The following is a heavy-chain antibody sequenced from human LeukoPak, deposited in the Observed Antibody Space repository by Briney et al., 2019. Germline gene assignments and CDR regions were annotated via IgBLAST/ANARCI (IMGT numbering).Heavy chain of an antibody. CDR1: GFTFSSYA. CDR3: AKYGYSSSWYTDY. D-gene: IGHD6-13*01. J-gene: IGHJ4*02. V-gene: IGHV3-23*01. CDR2: ISGSGGST. Sequence: GGSLRLSCAASGFTFSSYAMSWVRQAPGKGLEWVSAISGSGGSTYYVDSVKGRFTISRDNSKNTLYLQMNSLRAEDTAVYYCAKYGYSSSWYTDYWGQGTLVTVSS.